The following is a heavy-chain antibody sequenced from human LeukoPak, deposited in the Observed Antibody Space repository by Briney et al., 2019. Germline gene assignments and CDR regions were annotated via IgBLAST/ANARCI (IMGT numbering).Heavy chain of an antibody. J-gene: IGHJ4*02. Sequence: KTGGSLRLSCAASGFTFSSYSMNWVRQAPVKGLEWVSSISSSSSYIYYADSVKGRFTISRDDAKNPLYLQMNSLRAEDTAVYYCARDTLIVGAANGLDYWGQGTLVTVSS. CDR1: GFTFSSYS. D-gene: IGHD1-26*01. V-gene: IGHV3-21*01. CDR2: ISSSSSYI. CDR3: ARDTLIVGAANGLDY.